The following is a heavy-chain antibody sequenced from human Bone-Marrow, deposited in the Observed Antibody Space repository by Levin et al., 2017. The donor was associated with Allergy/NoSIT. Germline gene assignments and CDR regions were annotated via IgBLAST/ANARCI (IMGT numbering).Heavy chain of an antibody. CDR2: IGISGNT. Sequence: QPGESLKISCEGSGLTVTSHYISWVRQAPGKGLEWVSLIGISGNTYYADSVKGRFTISRDNSKIYLQISSLRAEDTAVYYCARSHPLAAGGEYLFDRWGQGTLVTVSS. CDR3: ARSHPLAAGGEYLFDR. J-gene: IGHJ4*02. V-gene: IGHV3-66*01. CDR1: GLTVTSHY. D-gene: IGHD6-25*01.